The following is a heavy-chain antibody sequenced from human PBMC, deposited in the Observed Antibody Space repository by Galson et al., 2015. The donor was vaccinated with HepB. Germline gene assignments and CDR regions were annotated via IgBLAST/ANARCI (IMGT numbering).Heavy chain of an antibody. Sequence: SLRLSCAASGFTFDDYAMHWVRQAPGKGLEWVSGISWNSGSIGYADSVKGRFTISRDNAKNSLYLQMNSLRAEDTALYYCAKWGGVRGSYRNYWGQGTLVTVSS. CDR1: GFTFDDYA. J-gene: IGHJ4*02. CDR2: ISWNSGSI. CDR3: AKWGGVRGSYRNY. V-gene: IGHV3-9*01. D-gene: IGHD1-26*01.